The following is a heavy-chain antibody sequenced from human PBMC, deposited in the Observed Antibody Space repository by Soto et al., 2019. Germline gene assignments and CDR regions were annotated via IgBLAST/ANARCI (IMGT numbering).Heavy chain of an antibody. CDR3: VRDQAVAGKNYFDN. V-gene: IGHV3-21*01. D-gene: IGHD6-19*01. J-gene: IGHJ4*02. CDR1: GFTFSSYS. Sequence: GSLRLSCAASGFTFSSYSMNWVRQAPGKGLEWVSSITGSGIYIYYADSVKGRFSSSRDNGKNSLDLQMNSLRAEDTAAYYCVRDQAVAGKNYFDNWGQGTLVTVSS. CDR2: ITGSGIYI.